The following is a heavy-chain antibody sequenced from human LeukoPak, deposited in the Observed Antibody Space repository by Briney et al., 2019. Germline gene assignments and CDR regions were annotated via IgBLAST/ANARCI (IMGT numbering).Heavy chain of an antibody. J-gene: IGHJ4*02. V-gene: IGHV1-2*06. Sequence: ASVKVSCKASGYTFTGYYMHWVRQAPGQGLEWMGRINPNSGGTNYAQKFQGRVTMTRDTSISTAYMELSRLRSDDTAVYYCARAALRYASGWYPGYWGQGTLVTVSS. CDR3: ARAALRYASGWYPGY. D-gene: IGHD6-19*01. CDR1: GYTFTGYY. CDR2: INPNSGGT.